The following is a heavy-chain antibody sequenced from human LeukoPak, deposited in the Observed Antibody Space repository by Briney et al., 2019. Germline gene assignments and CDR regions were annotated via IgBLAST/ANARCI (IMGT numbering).Heavy chain of an antibody. D-gene: IGHD3-22*01. CDR2: ISGSGGNT. CDR1: GFTFGSYA. CDR3: ARGMSATSGYLELEY. Sequence: GSLRLSCAASGFTFGSYAMSWVRQSPGKGLEWVSAISGSGGNTYSADSVKGRCTISRDNSLQTLFLHMNSLRAEDTAVYYCARGMSATSGYLELEYWGQGALVTVST. J-gene: IGHJ4*02. V-gene: IGHV3-23*01.